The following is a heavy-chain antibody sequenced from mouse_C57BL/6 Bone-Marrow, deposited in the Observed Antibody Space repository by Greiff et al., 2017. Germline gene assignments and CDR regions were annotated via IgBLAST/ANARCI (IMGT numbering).Heavy chain of an antibody. Sequence: EVQLVESGGGLVQPGGSLKLSCAASGFTFSDYYMYWVRQTPEKRLEWVAYISNGGGSTYYPDTVKGRFTISRDNAKNTLYLQMSRLKSEDTAMYYCARQGYYEVWGTGTTVTVSS. CDR2: ISNGGGST. CDR1: GFTFSDYY. V-gene: IGHV5-12*01. J-gene: IGHJ1*03. CDR3: ARQGYYEV.